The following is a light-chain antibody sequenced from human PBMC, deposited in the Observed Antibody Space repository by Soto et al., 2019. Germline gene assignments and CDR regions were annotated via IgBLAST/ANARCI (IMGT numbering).Light chain of an antibody. J-gene: IGKJ1*01. Sequence: EIVLTQSPGTLSLSPGERATLSCRTSQSVSSGYLAWYQQKPGQAPRLLIYGASSRASGIPDRFSGSGSGTDFTLNISRLEPEDFAVYYCQQYGGSPTFGQGTKVEIK. CDR1: QSVSSGY. V-gene: IGKV3-20*01. CDR3: QQYGGSPT. CDR2: GAS.